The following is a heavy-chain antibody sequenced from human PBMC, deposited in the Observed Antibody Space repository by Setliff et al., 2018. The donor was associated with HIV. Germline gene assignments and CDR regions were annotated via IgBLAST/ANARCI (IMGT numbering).Heavy chain of an antibody. J-gene: IGHJ4*02. CDR1: AGSIRSSTYY. CDR3: IIAYSSGWLAPMGFDS. D-gene: IGHD6-19*01. CDR2: IYYSGST. Sequence: KASETLSLTCTVSAGSIRSSTYYWAWIRQPPGKGLEWIGTIYYSGSTYYNPSLKSRATISVDTSKNQFSLKLSSVTAADTAVYYCIIAYSSGWLAPMGFDSWGQGTLVTVSS. V-gene: IGHV4-39*01.